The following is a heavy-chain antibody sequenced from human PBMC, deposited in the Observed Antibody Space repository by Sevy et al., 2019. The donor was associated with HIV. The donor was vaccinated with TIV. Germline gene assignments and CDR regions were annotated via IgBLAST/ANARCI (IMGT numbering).Heavy chain of an antibody. CDR1: GFPFSNFA. Sequence: GGCLRLSCAASGFPFSNFAMSWVRQAPGKGLEWFSTLIGGGSRTYYADSVTGRFIISRDNSRNSLYLQMNSLRADDTAIYYCAKLHVQSGMSGGGANYGMDVCGRGTTVTVSS. J-gene: IGHJ6*02. CDR3: AKLHVQSGMSGGGANYGMDV. CDR2: LIGGGSRT. D-gene: IGHD2-8*02. V-gene: IGHV3-23*01.